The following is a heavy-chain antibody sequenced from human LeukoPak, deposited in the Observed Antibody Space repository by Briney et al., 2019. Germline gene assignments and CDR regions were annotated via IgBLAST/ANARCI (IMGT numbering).Heavy chain of an antibody. V-gene: IGHV3-23*01. CDR1: GFIFSSYG. J-gene: IGHJ5*02. Sequence: PGGSLRLSCVASGFIFSSYGMSWVRQAPGKGLEWVSAIGTSGSSRYYADSVKGRFTISRDNSRNTLYLQMNSLRAEDTAIYYCTKAPAGPEYSDNWRFGYNWFDPWGQGTLVTVSS. CDR2: IGTSGSSR. D-gene: IGHD1-1*01. CDR3: TKAPAGPEYSDNWRFGYNWFDP.